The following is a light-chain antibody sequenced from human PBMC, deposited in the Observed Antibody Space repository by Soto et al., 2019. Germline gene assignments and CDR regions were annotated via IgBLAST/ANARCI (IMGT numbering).Light chain of an antibody. J-gene: IGKJ3*01. CDR2: GAS. CDR1: QSVSSSY. CDR3: QQYGSSSPELT. Sequence: EIVLTQSPGTLSLSPGERATLSCRASQSVSSSYLAWYQQKPGQAPRLLIFGASYRATGIPDRFSGSGSGTDFTLTITRLESESFAIYYCQQYGSSSPELTFGPGTKVDIK. V-gene: IGKV3-20*01.